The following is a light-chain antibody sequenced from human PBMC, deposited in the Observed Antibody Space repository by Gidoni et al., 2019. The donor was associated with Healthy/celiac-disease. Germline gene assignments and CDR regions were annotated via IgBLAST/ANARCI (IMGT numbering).Light chain of an antibody. Sequence: DSQRTHSPSSVSASVGDRVTITGRASPGISSWLAWYQQKTGKAPKLLIYAASSLQRGVPSRFSGSGSGTDFTLTISTLQPGDFASYYCQQAHSFPFAFXGXTKVEIK. CDR3: QQAHSFPFA. J-gene: IGKJ4*01. CDR1: PGISSW. V-gene: IGKV1-12*02. CDR2: AAS.